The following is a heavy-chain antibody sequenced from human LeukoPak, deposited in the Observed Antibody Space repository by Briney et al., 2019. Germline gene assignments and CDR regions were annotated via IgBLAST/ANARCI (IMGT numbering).Heavy chain of an antibody. CDR3: ARSSSHYYYGMDV. J-gene: IGHJ6*02. CDR2: IIPILGIA. V-gene: IGHV1-69*04. Sequence: ASVKVSCKASGGTFSSYAISWVRQAPGQGLEWMGRIIPILGIANYAQKFQGRVTITADKSTSTAYMELSSLRSEDTAVYYCARSSSHYYYGMDVWGQGTTVTVSS. CDR1: GGTFSSYA.